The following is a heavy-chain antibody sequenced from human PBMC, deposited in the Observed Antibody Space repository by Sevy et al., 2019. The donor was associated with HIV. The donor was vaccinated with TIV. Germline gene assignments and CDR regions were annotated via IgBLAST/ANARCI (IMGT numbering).Heavy chain of an antibody. Sequence: GGSLRLSCVVSGFTFSNYALHWVRQAPGKGLEWVARTSSHGSSTYNEDSLTGRFTISRDKSKNILFLQMDSLRPEDTAVYYCARETHDRAGSYIDSWGQGTLPTVSS. J-gene: IGHJ4*02. D-gene: IGHD1-1*01. CDR3: ARETHDRAGSYIDS. V-gene: IGHV3-30*04. CDR2: TSSHGSST. CDR1: GFTFSNYA.